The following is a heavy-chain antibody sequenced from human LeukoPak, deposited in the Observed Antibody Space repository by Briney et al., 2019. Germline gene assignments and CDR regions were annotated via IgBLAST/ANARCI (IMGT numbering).Heavy chain of an antibody. D-gene: IGHD3-16*01. CDR3: ARDSIWGSGTYGFDY. J-gene: IGHJ4*02. CDR2: ISAYNGNT. CDR1: GYTFTSYG. Sequence: ASVKVSCKASGYTFTSYGISWVRQAPGQGLEWMGWISAYNGNTNYAQKLQGRVTMTTDTSTSTAYMELSSLRSEDTAVYYCARDSIWGSGTYGFDYWGQGALVTASS. V-gene: IGHV1-18*01.